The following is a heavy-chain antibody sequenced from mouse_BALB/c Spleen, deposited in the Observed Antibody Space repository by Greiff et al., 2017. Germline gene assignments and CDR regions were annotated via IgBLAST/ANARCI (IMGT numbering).Heavy chain of an antibody. CDR1: GYTFTSYT. V-gene: IGHV1-4*01. J-gene: IGHJ2*01. CDR3: ARYQIYYDYGDY. CDR2: INPSSGYT. D-gene: IGHD2-4*01. Sequence: QVQLQQSGAELARPGASVKMSCKASGYTFTSYTMHWVKQRPGQGLEWIGYINPSSGYTNYNQKFKDKATLTADKSSSTAYMQLSSLTSEDSAVYYCARYQIYYDYGDYWGQGTTLTVSS.